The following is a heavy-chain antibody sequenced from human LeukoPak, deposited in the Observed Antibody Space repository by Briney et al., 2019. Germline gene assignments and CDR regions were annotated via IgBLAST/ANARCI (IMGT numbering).Heavy chain of an antibody. Sequence: RRASVKVSCKASGGXFSSYAISWVRQAPGQGLEWMGGIIPIFGTANYAQKFQGRVTITADESTSTAYMELSSLRSEDTAVYYCARGCGGDCFSADYWGQGTLVTVSS. CDR3: ARGCGGDCFSADY. V-gene: IGHV1-69*13. CDR1: GGXFSSYA. J-gene: IGHJ4*02. CDR2: IIPIFGTA. D-gene: IGHD2-21*02.